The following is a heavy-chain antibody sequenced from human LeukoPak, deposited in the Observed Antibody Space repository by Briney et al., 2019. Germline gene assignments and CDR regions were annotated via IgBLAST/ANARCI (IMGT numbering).Heavy chain of an antibody. V-gene: IGHV4-4*08. CDR2: ISSSGST. J-gene: IGHJ3*02. D-gene: IGHD3-22*01. CDR1: GGSISSYS. CDR3: ARGPYSYDSSGAFDI. Sequence: SETLSLTCTVSGGSISSYSWSWVRQSPGKGLEWIGRISSSGSTNYNPSLKSRVTISVDTSKNQFSLKLGSVTAADTAVYFCARGPYSYDSSGAFDIWGQGTMVTVSS.